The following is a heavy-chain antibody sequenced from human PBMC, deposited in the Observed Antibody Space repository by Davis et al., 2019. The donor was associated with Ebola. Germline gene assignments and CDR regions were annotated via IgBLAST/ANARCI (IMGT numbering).Heavy chain of an antibody. Sequence: GESLKISCAASGFTFSSYAMHWVRQAPGKGLEWVAVISYDGSNKYYADSVKGRFTISRDNSKNTLYLQMNSLRAEDTAVYYCARARQLDIVVVPADYGMDVWGKGTTVTVSS. V-gene: IGHV3-30-3*01. CDR1: GFTFSSYA. CDR2: ISYDGSNK. CDR3: ARARQLDIVVVPADYGMDV. J-gene: IGHJ6*04. D-gene: IGHD2-2*01.